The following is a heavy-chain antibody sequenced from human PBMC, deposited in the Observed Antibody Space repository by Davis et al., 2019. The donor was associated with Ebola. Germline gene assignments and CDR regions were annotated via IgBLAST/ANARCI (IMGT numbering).Heavy chain of an antibody. CDR1: GGSISSYY. J-gene: IGHJ6*02. Sequence: SETLSLTCTVSGGSISSYYWSWIRQPPGKGLEWIGEINHSGSTNYNPSLKSRVTISVDTSKNQFSLKLSSVTAADTAVYYCARVPWIVVVVAARGGAGYGMDVWGQGTTVTVSS. CDR2: INHSGST. CDR3: ARVPWIVVVVAARGGAGYGMDV. D-gene: IGHD2-15*01. V-gene: IGHV4-34*01.